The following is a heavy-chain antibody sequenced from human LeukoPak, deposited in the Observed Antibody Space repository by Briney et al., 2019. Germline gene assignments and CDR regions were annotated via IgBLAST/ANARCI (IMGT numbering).Heavy chain of an antibody. V-gene: IGHV1-18*01. CDR1: GYTFTSYG. J-gene: IGHJ6*02. CDR3: ARGPPSSRGADPLENYYYYGMDV. CDR2: ISAYNGNT. D-gene: IGHD1-26*01. Sequence: GSVKVSCKASGYTFTSYGISWVRQAPGQGLEWMGWISAYNGNTNYAQKLQGRVTMTTDTSTSTAYMELSSLRSEDTAVYYCARGPPSSRGADPLENYYYYGMDVWGQGTTVTVSS.